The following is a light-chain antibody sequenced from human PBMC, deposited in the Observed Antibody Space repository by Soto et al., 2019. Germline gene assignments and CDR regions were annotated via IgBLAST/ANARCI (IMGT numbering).Light chain of an antibody. Sequence: DIQMTQSPSTLSASVGDRVTITCRASQSISSWLAWYQQKPGKAPKLLIYDASSLESGVPSRFSGSGSGTEFILTIASLQPDDFATYYCQQYSTYVTFGPGTKVDIK. CDR2: DAS. J-gene: IGKJ3*01. CDR3: QQYSTYVT. V-gene: IGKV1-5*01. CDR1: QSISSW.